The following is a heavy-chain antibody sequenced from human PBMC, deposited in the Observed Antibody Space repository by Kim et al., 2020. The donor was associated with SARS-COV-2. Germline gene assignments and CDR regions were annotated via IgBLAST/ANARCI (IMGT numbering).Heavy chain of an antibody. D-gene: IGHD2-8*02. Sequence: GGSLRLSCAASGFTFSSYAMSWVRQAPGKGLEWVSTISGSGDSTYNGDSVKGRFTISRDNSKNTLHLQMSSLRAEDTAVYFCAKGRGYCTGGSCYSDYWG. J-gene: IGHJ4*03. CDR2: ISGSGDST. CDR1: GFTFSSYA. V-gene: IGHV3-23*01. CDR3: AKGRGYCTGGSCYSDY.